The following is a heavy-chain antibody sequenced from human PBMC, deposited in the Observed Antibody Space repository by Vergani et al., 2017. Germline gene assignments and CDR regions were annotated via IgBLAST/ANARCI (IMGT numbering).Heavy chain of an antibody. D-gene: IGHD3-22*01. J-gene: IGHJ4*02. CDR2: IHPADSDT. V-gene: IGHV5-51*01. CDR1: GYSFTNYW. CDR3: ARLYGRDSSGSKYFDY. Sequence: EVQLVQSGAEVKKPGASLKISCQISGYSFTNYWIGWVRQMPGKGLEWMGIIHPADSDTQYSPSFQGQVTISVDKSISTAYLQRSSLRASDSAMYYCARLYGRDSSGSKYFDYWGQGTLVTVSS.